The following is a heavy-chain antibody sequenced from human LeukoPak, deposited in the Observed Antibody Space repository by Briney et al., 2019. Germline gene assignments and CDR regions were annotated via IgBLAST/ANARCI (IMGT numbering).Heavy chain of an antibody. CDR1: GFTFSSYA. J-gene: IGHJ4*02. CDR2: ISYDGSNK. V-gene: IGHV3-30-3*01. CDR3: ARGYMRATSPFDY. D-gene: IGHD1-26*01. Sequence: GGSLRLSCAASGFTFSSYAMHWVHQAPGKGLEWVAVISYDGSNKYYADSVKGRFTISRDNSKNTLYLQMNSLRAEDTAVYYCARGYMRATSPFDYWGQGTLVTVSS.